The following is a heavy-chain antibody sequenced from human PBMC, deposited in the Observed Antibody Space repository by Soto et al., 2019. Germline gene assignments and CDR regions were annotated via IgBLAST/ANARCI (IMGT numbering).Heavy chain of an antibody. CDR3: ARGWFGEFMYYFDY. CDR1: GYTFINYA. D-gene: IGHD3-10*01. J-gene: IGHJ4*02. Sequence: QVQLVQSGAEVKKPGASVKVSCKASGYTFINYAFSWVRQAPGQGLEWMGWISAYNGNSNYAQKLQGRVTMTTDTSTSTAYMELRSLRSDDTAAYYCARGWFGEFMYYFDYWGQGTLVTVSS. V-gene: IGHV1-18*01. CDR2: ISAYNGNS.